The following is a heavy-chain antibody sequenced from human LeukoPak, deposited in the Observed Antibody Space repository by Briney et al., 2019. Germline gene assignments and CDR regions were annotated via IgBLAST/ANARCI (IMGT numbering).Heavy chain of an antibody. Sequence: ASVKVSCKASGYTFTDYYMHWVRQAPGQGLEWMGRINPNSGGTNLARVTMTRDTSISTAYMELSRLRSDDTALYYCARAAYYYDGSGYYLGDWGQGTLVTVSS. CDR3: ARAAYYYDGSGYYLGD. D-gene: IGHD3-22*01. CDR2: INPNSGGT. CDR1: GYTFTDYY. V-gene: IGHV1-2*06. J-gene: IGHJ4*02.